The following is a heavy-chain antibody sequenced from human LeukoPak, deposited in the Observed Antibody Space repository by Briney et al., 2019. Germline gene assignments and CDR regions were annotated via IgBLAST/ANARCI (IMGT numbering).Heavy chain of an antibody. J-gene: IGHJ6*03. CDR1: GGSISSSSYY. CDR2: IYYSGST. D-gene: IGHD3-16*02. CDR3: ARTIMITFGGVIAYYMDV. Sequence: SETLSLTCTVSGGSISSSSYYWGWIRQPPGKGLEWIGSIYYSGSTYYNPSLKSRVTISVDTSKKQFSLKLSSVTAADTAVYYCARTIMITFGGVIAYYMDVWGKGPTVTVSS. V-gene: IGHV4-39*01.